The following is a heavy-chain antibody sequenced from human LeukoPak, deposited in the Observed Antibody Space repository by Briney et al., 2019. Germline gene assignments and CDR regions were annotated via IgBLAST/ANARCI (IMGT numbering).Heavy chain of an antibody. D-gene: IGHD3-10*01. CDR1: GFSFSDAW. CDR3: TTYGSGRKFDY. J-gene: IGHJ4*02. Sequence: GGSLRLSCAASGFSFSDAWMSWVRQIPGKGLEWVGRIESKTDGGTTDYAAPVKGRFTISRGESTNTMYLQMNSLKSEDTAVYYCTTYGSGRKFDYWGQGTLVTVSS. CDR2: IESKTDGGTT. V-gene: IGHV3-15*04.